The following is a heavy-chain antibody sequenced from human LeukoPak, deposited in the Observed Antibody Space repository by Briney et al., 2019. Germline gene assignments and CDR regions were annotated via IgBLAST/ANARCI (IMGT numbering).Heavy chain of an antibody. CDR3: AALRAAGGDY. V-gene: IGHV1-58*02. Sequence: GTSVKVSCEASGFTFTSPAMQWVRQARGQRLEWIGWIVVGSGNTNYAQKFQERVTITRDMSTSTAYMELSSLRSEDTAVYYCAALRAAGGDYWGQGTLVTVSS. D-gene: IGHD6-25*01. CDR2: IVVGSGNT. J-gene: IGHJ4*02. CDR1: GFTFTSPA.